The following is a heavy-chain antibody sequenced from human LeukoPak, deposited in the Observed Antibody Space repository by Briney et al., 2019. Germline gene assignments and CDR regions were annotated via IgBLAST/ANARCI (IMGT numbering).Heavy chain of an antibody. Sequence: PGGSLRLSCAASGFTFSTYAMSWVRQAPGKGLEWVSAISGSGDSTYYAYSVKGRFTISRDNSKNTLYLQMNSLRAEDTATYYCAKVYRPYGDFHSFDYWGQGTLVTVSS. CDR3: AKVYRPYGDFHSFDY. V-gene: IGHV3-23*01. D-gene: IGHD4-17*01. CDR2: ISGSGDST. CDR1: GFTFSTYA. J-gene: IGHJ4*02.